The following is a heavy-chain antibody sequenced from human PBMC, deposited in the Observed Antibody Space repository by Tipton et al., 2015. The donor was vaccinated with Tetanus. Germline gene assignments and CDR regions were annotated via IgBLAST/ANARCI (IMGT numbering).Heavy chain of an antibody. J-gene: IGHJ5*02. V-gene: IGHV4-34*01. CDR3: ARGTWLYTSTDHRHWLDP. Sequence: TLSLTCTVSGGSFSLYYWNWVRQSPGKGLEGIGEISHSGSSSYSPSLKSRVTISVDTSKNQFPLRLRSVAAADTAVYYCARGTWLYTSTDHRHWLDPWGQGTLVTVSS. D-gene: IGHD6-13*01. CDR1: GGSFSLYY. CDR2: ISHSGSS.